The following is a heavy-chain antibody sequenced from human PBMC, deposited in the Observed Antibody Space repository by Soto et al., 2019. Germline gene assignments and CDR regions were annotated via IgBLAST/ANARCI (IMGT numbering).Heavy chain of an antibody. J-gene: IGHJ4*02. CDR3: ARDPAAAGTFDY. V-gene: IGHV4-4*02. D-gene: IGHD6-13*01. CDR1: SGSVNSSNW. CDR2: IYHGGSA. Sequence: QVQLRESGPGLVKPSGTLFLTCAVSSGSVNSSNWWSWVRQPPGKGLEWIGEIYHGGSANYNPSLRSRVTMSVDKSKNQVFLQLSSVTAADTAVYYCARDPAAAGTFDYWVQGTLVTVSS.